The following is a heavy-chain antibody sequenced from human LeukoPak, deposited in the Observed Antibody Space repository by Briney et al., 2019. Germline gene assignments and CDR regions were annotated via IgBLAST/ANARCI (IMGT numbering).Heavy chain of an antibody. J-gene: IGHJ4*02. Sequence: TGGTLRLSCAASGLTFSSYGMSWVRQAPGRGLEWVSAISTTGGTTYYADSVRGRFTISRDNSRNTLYLQMNSLRADDTAVYYCAKGPFFYYDASGYNYYDLWGQGTLVTVSS. D-gene: IGHD3-22*01. CDR2: ISTTGGTT. CDR3: AKGPFFYYDASGYNYYDL. V-gene: IGHV3-23*01. CDR1: GLTFSSYG.